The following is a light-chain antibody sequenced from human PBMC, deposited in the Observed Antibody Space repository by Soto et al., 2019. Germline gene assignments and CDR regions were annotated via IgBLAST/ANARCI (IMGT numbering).Light chain of an antibody. V-gene: IGLV4-69*01. CDR2: LNNDGSH. J-gene: IGLJ2*01. CDR1: SGHSSYA. CDR3: QTWGTCFQF. Sequence: QLVLTQSPSASASLGASVKLTCTLSSGHSSYAIAWHQKQPGKGPRYLMDLNNDGSHTKGDGIPDRFSGSSSGADRYLIISSLQSEDEADYYCQTWGTCFQFFGGGNKVTVL.